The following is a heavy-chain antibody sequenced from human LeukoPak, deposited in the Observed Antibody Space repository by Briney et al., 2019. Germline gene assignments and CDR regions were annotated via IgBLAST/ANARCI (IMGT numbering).Heavy chain of an antibody. CDR3: AKEWRCSSTSCYAIPSYYYYYGMDV. V-gene: IGHV3-30*18. CDR2: ISYDGSNK. J-gene: IGHJ6*02. D-gene: IGHD2-2*01. Sequence: AGGSLRLSCAASGFTFSSYGMHWVRQAPGKGLEWVGVISYDGSNKYYADSVKGRFTISRDNSKNTLYLQMNSLRAEDTAVYYCAKEWRCSSTSCYAIPSYYYYYGMDVWGQGTTVTVSS. CDR1: GFTFSSYG.